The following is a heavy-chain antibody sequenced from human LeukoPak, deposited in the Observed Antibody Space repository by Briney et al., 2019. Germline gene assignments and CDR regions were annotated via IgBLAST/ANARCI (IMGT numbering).Heavy chain of an antibody. CDR2: IWSDGGNK. CDR3: ARWGISATVRIFDY. CDR1: GFTFSYYG. Sequence: PGGSLRLSCAASGFTFSYYGMHWVRQAPGKGLEWVAVIWSDGGNKYYADSVRGRFTISRDNSKNTLYLQMNSLRAEDTAVYYCARWGISATVRIFDYWGQGTLVTVSS. D-gene: IGHD6-13*01. V-gene: IGHV3-33*01. J-gene: IGHJ4*02.